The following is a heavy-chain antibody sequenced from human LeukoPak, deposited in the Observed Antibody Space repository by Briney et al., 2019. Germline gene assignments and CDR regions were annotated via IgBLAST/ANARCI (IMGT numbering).Heavy chain of an antibody. J-gene: IGHJ4*02. D-gene: IGHD2-8*01. V-gene: IGHV3-23*01. CDR3: TESSGPAVSYYFDY. CDR2: ISGGAGIT. Sequence: GGSLRLSCAASGFTFSSYAMNWVRQAPGKGLEWVSTISGGAGITYYAYYTDSVKGRFTISRDNSKNTLYLQLNSLRAEDTAVYYCTESSGPAVSYYFDYWGQGTLVTVSS. CDR1: GFTFSSYA.